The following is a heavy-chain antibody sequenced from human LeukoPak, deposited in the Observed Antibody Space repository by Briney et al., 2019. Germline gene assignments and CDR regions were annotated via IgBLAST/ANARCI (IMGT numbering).Heavy chain of an antibody. Sequence: GGSLRLSCAASGFTFSNAWMSWVRQAPGKGLEWVSGISGSGGSTYYADSVKGRFTISRDNSKNTLYLQMNSLRAEDTAVYYCAKDPLSYGSGTYYNYWGQGTLVTVSS. CDR3: AKDPLSYGSGTYYNY. J-gene: IGHJ4*02. CDR1: GFTFSNAW. CDR2: ISGSGGST. D-gene: IGHD3-10*01. V-gene: IGHV3-23*01.